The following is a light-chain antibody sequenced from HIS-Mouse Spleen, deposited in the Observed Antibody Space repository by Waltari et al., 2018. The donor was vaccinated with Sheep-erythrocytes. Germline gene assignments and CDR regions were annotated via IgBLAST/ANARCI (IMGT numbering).Light chain of an antibody. CDR2: GAS. CDR1: QSVSSSY. V-gene: IGKV3-20*01. Sequence: EIVLTQSHGTLSLSPGERATLSCRASQSVSSSYLAWYQPKPGQAPRLLIYGASSRATGIPDRFSGSGSGTDFTLTISRLEPEDFAVYYCQQYGSSPWPFGQGTKVEIK. CDR3: QQYGSSPWP. J-gene: IGKJ1*01.